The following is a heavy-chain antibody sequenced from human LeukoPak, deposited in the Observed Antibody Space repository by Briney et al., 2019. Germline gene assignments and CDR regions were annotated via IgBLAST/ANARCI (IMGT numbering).Heavy chain of an antibody. J-gene: IGHJ3*02. CDR3: ARDPRTTTNAFDI. D-gene: IGHD4-11*01. V-gene: IGHV1-2*02. CDR1: GYTFTGYY. CDR2: INPNSGGT. Sequence: ASMKVSCKASGYTFTGYYMHWMRQAPGQGREWMGWINPNSGGTNYAQKFQGRVTVTRDTTISTAYMELSSLRSDDTAVYYCARDPRTTTNAFDIWGQGTMVTVSS.